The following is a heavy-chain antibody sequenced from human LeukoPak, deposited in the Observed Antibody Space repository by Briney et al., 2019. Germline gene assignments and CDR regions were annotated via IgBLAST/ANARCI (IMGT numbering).Heavy chain of an antibody. CDR3: ASIGYHHYFDN. V-gene: IGHV1-2*02. CDR2: INPNSGGT. J-gene: IGHJ4*02. D-gene: IGHD5-12*01. CDR1: GYTFTDYY. Sequence: ASVKVSCTASGYTFTDYYLPSVRQAPGQGLEWMGWINPNSGGTNYAQAFQGRVTMTRDTSITTAYLELSRLRSDDTAVYYCASIGYHHYFDNWGQGTLVTVSS.